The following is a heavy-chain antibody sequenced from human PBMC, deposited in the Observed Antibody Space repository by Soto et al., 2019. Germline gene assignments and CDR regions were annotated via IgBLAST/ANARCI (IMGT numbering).Heavy chain of an antibody. CDR3: AKIKGAITFLHFDN. V-gene: IGHV3-23*01. Sequence: GGSLRLSCVDTTFTLKNYAMAWVRQAPGKGLEWVSALTETGGSTYYAASVKGRFTISRDNSRSTLYLQMARLRVDDTAVYYCAKIKGAITFLHFDNWGQGTLVTVSS. J-gene: IGHJ4*02. D-gene: IGHD3-16*01. CDR2: LTETGGST. CDR1: TFTLKNYA.